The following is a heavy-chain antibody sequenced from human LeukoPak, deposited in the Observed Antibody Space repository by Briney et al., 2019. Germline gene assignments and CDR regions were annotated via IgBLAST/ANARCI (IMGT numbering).Heavy chain of an antibody. Sequence: GGSLRLSCAASGFTFSNYVMYWVRQAPGKGLEYVSAISSNGGSTYYANSVKGRFTISRDNSKNTLYLQMGSLRAEDMAVYYCARGIVVAATPRLHYYYYMGVWGKGTTVTISS. J-gene: IGHJ6*03. CDR3: ARGIVVAATPRLHYYYYMGV. D-gene: IGHD2-15*01. CDR1: GFTFSNYV. V-gene: IGHV3-64*01. CDR2: ISSNGGST.